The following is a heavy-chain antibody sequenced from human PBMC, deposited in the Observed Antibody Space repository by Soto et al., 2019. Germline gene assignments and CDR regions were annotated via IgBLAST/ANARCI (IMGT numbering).Heavy chain of an antibody. V-gene: IGHV5-51*01. CDR2: IYPGDSDT. CDR3: ASSGSHSYYYYYGMDV. J-gene: IGHJ6*02. CDR1: GYSFTIYW. Sequence: PGESLKISCKGSGYSFTIYWIGWVRQMPGKGLEWMGIIYPGDSDTRYSPSFQGQVTISADKSISTAYLQWSSLKAPDTAMYYCASSGSHSYYYYYGMDVWGQGTTVTVSS. D-gene: IGHD1-26*01.